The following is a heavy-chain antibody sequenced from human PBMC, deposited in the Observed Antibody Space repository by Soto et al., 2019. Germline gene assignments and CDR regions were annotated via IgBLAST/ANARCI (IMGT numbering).Heavy chain of an antibody. V-gene: IGHV4-59*08. CDR3: ARYSGCDPYYFDY. D-gene: IGHD5-12*01. J-gene: IGHJ4*02. Sequence: PSETLSLTCTVSGGSISSYYWGWIRQPPGKGLEWIGYIYYSGSTNYNPSLKSRVTISVDTSKNQFSLKLSSVTAADTAVYYCARYSGCDPYYFDYWGQGTLVTVSS. CDR2: IYYSGST. CDR1: GGSISSYY.